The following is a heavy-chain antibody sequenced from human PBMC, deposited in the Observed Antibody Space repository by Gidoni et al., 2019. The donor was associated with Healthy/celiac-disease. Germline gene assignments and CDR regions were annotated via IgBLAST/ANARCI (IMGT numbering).Heavy chain of an antibody. CDR1: GYSISSGYY. J-gene: IGHJ4*02. CDR3: ARVGKRFFGYYFDY. CDR2: IYHSGST. D-gene: IGHD3-10*01. V-gene: IGHV4-38-2*02. Sequence: QVQLQESGPGLVNSSETLSLTCTVSGYSISSGYYWGWIRQPPGKGLEWIGSIYHSGSTYYNPALKSRVTISVDTSKNQFSLKLSSVTAADTAVYYCARVGKRFFGYYFDYWGQGTLVTVSS.